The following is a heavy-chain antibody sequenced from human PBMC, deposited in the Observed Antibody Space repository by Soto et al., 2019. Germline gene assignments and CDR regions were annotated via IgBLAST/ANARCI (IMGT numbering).Heavy chain of an antibody. V-gene: IGHV4-34*01. CDR2: INHSGST. Sequence: SETLSLTCAVYGGSFSGYYWSWIRQPPGKGLEWIGEINHSGSTNYNPSLKSRVTISADTSKNQISLHLSSVTAADTAVYYCFGVLAATLDYWGQGTRVTVSS. J-gene: IGHJ4*01. CDR3: FGVLAATLDY. CDR1: GGSFSGYY. D-gene: IGHD2-21*02.